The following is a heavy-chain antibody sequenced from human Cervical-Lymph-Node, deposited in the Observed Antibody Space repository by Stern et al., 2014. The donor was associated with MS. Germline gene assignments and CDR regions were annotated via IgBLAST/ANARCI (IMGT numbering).Heavy chain of an antibody. CDR3: AKNTMGIAVAGLFDY. CDR2: ISYDGSNR. D-gene: IGHD6-19*01. J-gene: IGHJ4*02. V-gene: IGHV3-30*18. CDR1: GFTFDSYG. Sequence: VHLVESGGGVVQPGRSLRLSCEASGFTFDSYGVHWVRQPPGKGLELVAVISYDGSNRYYADSVKGRFTISRDSSKNTVHLQMNSLRADDTALYYCAKNTMGIAVAGLFDYWGQGILVTVSS.